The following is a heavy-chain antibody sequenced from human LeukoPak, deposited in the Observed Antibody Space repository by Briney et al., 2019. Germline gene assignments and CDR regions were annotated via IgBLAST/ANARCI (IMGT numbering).Heavy chain of an antibody. CDR1: GGSISSDY. CDR3: ARRRDYYDSRGYYAFDI. D-gene: IGHD3-22*01. V-gene: IGHV4-59*01. CDR2: IYYSGST. Sequence: SETLSLTCTVSGGSISSDYWTWIRQPPGKGLEWIGNIYYSGSTNYNPSLKSRVTISVDTSKNQFSLKLISVTAADTAVYYCARRRDYYDSRGYYAFDIWGHGTMVTVSS. J-gene: IGHJ3*02.